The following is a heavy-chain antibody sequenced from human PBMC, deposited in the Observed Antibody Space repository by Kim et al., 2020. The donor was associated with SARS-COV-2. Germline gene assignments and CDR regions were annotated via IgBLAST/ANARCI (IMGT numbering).Heavy chain of an antibody. CDR1: GFTFTTSA. D-gene: IGHD1-1*01. Sequence: GGSLRLSCAASGFTFTTSAMTWVRQAPGKGLEWVSSINAGGFKTYYADAVKGRFTISRDQSKNTLYLQMNRLRADDTALYYCAKMDTWNLDYWGQGTLVT. J-gene: IGHJ4*02. V-gene: IGHV3-23*01. CDR2: INAGGFKT. CDR3: AKMDTWNLDY.